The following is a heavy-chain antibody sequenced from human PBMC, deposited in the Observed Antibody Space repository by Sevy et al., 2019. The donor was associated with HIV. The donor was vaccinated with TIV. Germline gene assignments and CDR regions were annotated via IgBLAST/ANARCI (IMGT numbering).Heavy chain of an antibody. CDR2: IWYDGSNK. CDR1: GFTFSSYG. V-gene: IGHV3-33*01. D-gene: IGHD2-15*01. J-gene: IGHJ4*02. Sequence: GGSLRLSCAASGFTFSSYGMHWVRQAPGKGLEWVAVIWYDGSNKYYADSVKGRFTISRDNSKNTLYLQMNSLRAEDTGVDDWARDWWAIVVVVAGTERGAYFDYWGQGTLVTVSS. CDR3: ARDWWAIVVVVAGTERGAYFDY.